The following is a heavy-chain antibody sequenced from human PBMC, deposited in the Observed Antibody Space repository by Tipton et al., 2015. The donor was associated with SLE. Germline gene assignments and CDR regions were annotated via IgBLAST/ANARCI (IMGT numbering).Heavy chain of an antibody. CDR2: IYYSGST. Sequence: TLSLTCTVSGGSISSYYWSWIRQPPGKGLEWIGYIYYSGSTNYNPSLKSRVTISVDTSKNQFSLKLSSVTAADTAVYYCARKVCGRSSSSNCYGAFDIWGQGTMVTVSS. D-gene: IGHD2-2*01. V-gene: IGHV4-59*01. CDR1: GGSISSYY. CDR3: ARKVCGRSSSSNCYGAFDI. J-gene: IGHJ3*02.